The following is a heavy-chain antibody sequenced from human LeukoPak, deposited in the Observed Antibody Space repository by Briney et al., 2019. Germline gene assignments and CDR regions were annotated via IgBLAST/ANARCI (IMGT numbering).Heavy chain of an antibody. J-gene: IGHJ4*02. D-gene: IGHD2-15*01. CDR3: ARGWPRRSGGTYNDY. CDR1: GYTFTGYY. Sequence: ASVKVSCKASGYTFTGYYMHWVRQAPGQGLEWMGRINPNSGGTNYAQKFQGRVTMTRGTSISTAYMELSRLRSDDTAVYYCARGWPRRSGGTYNDYWGQGTLVTVSS. V-gene: IGHV1-2*06. CDR2: INPNSGGT.